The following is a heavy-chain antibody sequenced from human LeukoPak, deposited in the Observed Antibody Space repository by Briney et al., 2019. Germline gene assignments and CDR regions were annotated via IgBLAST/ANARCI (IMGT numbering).Heavy chain of an antibody. V-gene: IGHV4-39*01. D-gene: IGHD4-17*01. J-gene: IGHJ4*02. CDR1: GGSISSSSYY. Sequence: PSETLSLTCTVSGGSISSSSYYWGWIRQPPGKGLEWIGSIYYSGSTYYNPSLKSRVTISVDTSKNQFSLKLSSVTAADTAVYYCARSGSYYGEFDYWGQGTLVTVSS. CDR2: IYYSGST. CDR3: ARSGSYYGEFDY.